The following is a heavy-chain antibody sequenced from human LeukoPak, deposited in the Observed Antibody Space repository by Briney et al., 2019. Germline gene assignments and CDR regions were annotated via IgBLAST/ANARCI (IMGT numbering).Heavy chain of an antibody. CDR2: THYSGST. V-gene: IGHV4-59*08. J-gene: IGHJ4*02. CDR1: GDSISNYY. D-gene: IGHD3-16*01. Sequence: SETLSLTCTVSGDSISNYYWSWMRQPPGKGLEWIGNTHYSGSTEYNPSLKSRVTITVHTSKTQFSLELRSVTAADTAVYYCHREGGGYWGQGALATVSS. CDR3: HREGGGY.